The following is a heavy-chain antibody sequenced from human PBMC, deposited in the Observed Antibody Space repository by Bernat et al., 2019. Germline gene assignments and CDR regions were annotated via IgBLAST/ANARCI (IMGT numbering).Heavy chain of an antibody. CDR3: AKEGVDGNDY. D-gene: IGHD2-21*01. CDR1: GFTFSSYA. CDR2: ISGSGGST. V-gene: IGHV3-23*01. Sequence: EVQLLESGGGLVQPGGSLRLSCAASGFTFSSYAMSWVRQAPGKGLEWVSAISGSGGSTYYADAVKSRFAISRDNSKNTLYLQMNSLGAEEAAVYYCAKEGVDGNDYWGQGTLVTVSS. J-gene: IGHJ4*02.